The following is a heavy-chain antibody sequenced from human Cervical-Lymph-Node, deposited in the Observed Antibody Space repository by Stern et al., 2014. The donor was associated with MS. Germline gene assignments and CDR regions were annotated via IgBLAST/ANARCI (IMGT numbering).Heavy chain of an antibody. CDR3: ARDTSSPERSDW. CDR1: GFTVRRDY. V-gene: IGHV3-53*01. CDR2: ITNVGST. Sequence: EVQLVESGGGVIQPGGSLRLSCTASGFTVRRDYMTWVRQAPGQGLVWVSVITNVGSTFYTDSVKGRFTISRDDSKNTVYLHMTSLRAEDTAMYYCARDTSSPERSDWWGQGTLVTVSS. J-gene: IGHJ4*02. D-gene: IGHD1-1*01.